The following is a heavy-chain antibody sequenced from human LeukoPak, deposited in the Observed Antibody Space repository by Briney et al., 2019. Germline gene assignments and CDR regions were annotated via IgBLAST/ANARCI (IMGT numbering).Heavy chain of an antibody. CDR1: GFTFSSYA. CDR3: ASRNTYSGHAGPFDY. D-gene: IGHD5-12*01. V-gene: IGHV3-30-3*01. Sequence: GGSLRLSCAASGFTFSSYAMHWVRRAPGKGLEWMAVISFDGSNKYYADSVKGRFTISRDNSKNTLYLQMNSLRAEDTAVYYCASRNTYSGHAGPFDYWGQGTLVTVSS. J-gene: IGHJ4*02. CDR2: ISFDGSNK.